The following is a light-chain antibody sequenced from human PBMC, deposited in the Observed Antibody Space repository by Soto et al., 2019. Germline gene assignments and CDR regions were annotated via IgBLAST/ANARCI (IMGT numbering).Light chain of an antibody. V-gene: IGKV1-5*03. Sequence: DIQMPHSPPTLSGSVGSISTITVRASQTISIWLAWYQQKPGKAPKLLIYKASSLESGVPSRFSGSGSGTEFTLTISSLQPDDFATYFCQKYNFYPWTFGQGTKVDIK. J-gene: IGKJ1*01. CDR1: QTISIW. CDR2: KAS. CDR3: QKYNFYPWT.